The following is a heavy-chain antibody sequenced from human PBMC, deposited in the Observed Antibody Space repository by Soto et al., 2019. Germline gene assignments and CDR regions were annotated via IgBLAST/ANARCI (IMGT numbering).Heavy chain of an antibody. CDR1: GGSINSSDYY. J-gene: IGHJ5*02. CDR2: IYYSGST. CDR3: VRDRGSSWMYKGFDP. Sequence: QVQLQESGPGLVKPSQTLSLTCTVSGGSINSSDYYWSWIRQPPGKGLEWIGHIYYSGSTYYNPSLKSRISMSLDTSKKQFSLTLRSVTAADTAVYYCVRDRGSSWMYKGFDPWGQGTQVTVSS. V-gene: IGHV4-30-4*01. D-gene: IGHD6-13*01.